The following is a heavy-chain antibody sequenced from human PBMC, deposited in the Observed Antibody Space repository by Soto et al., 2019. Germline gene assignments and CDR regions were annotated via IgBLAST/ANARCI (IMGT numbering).Heavy chain of an antibody. CDR3: ARTHIDPLPTANMNWFDP. Sequence: ASVKVSCKASGYTFTSYGISWVRQAPGQGLEWMGWISAYNGNTNYAQKLQGRVTMTTDTSTSTAYMELRSLRSDDTAVYYCARTHIDPLPTANMNWFDPWGQGTLVTVSS. CDR1: GYTFTSYG. V-gene: IGHV1-18*01. D-gene: IGHD2-2*01. J-gene: IGHJ5*02. CDR2: ISAYNGNT.